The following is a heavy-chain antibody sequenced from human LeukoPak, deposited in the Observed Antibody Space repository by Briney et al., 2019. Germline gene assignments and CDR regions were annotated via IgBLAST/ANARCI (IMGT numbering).Heavy chain of an antibody. V-gene: IGHV1-18*01. J-gene: IGHJ4*02. CDR3: ARDGRRWLQLRSTFDY. Sequence: GSSVKVSCKASGGTFSSYAISWVRQAPGQGLEWMGWISAYNGNTNYAQKLQGRVTMTTDTSTSTAYMELRSLRSDDTAVYYCARDGRRWLQLRSTFDYWGQGTLVTVSS. CDR1: GGTFSSYA. D-gene: IGHD5-24*01. CDR2: ISAYNGNT.